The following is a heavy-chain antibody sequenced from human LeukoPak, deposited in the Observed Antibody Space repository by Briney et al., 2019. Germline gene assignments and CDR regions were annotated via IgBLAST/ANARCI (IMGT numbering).Heavy chain of an antibody. CDR1: GFTFSSYA. V-gene: IGHV3-48*03. J-gene: IGHJ3*02. Sequence: GGSLRLSCAASGFTFSSYAMNWVRQAPGKGLEEVSYISSSGSDKYYPDSVKGRFTISRDNAKNSLYLQMNSLRAEDTAVYYCARRTSGAFAIWGQGTKVTVSS. CDR3: ARRTSGAFAI. CDR2: ISSSGSDK.